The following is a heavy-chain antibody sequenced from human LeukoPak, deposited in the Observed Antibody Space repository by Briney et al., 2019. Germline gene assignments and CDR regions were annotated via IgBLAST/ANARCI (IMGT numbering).Heavy chain of an antibody. CDR3: AKDTVTTSGDYYGMDV. CDR1: GVTFSSYV. CDR2: ISGSGGST. Sequence: GGSLRLSCEASGVTFSSYVMSWVRQAPGKGPEWVSGISGSGGSTYYADSVKGRFTISRDNSKNTLYLQMNSLRAEDTAVYYCAKDTVTTSGDYYGMDVWGQGTTVTVSS. D-gene: IGHD4-17*01. V-gene: IGHV3-23*01. J-gene: IGHJ6*02.